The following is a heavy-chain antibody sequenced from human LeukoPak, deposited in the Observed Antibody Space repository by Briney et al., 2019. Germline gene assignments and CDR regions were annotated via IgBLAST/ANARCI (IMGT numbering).Heavy chain of an antibody. CDR3: ARRGDILTDYAFDY. V-gene: IGHV4-39*01. CDR1: GGSINSNSHH. J-gene: IGHJ4*02. CDR2: IYYSGTT. Sequence: SETLSLTCSVSGGSINSNSHHWDWIRQAPGKGLEWIGNIYYSGTTSYNPSLKSRVTISVDTSKNQFSLRLSSVTAADTAVYYCARRGDILTDYAFDYWGQRTQVTVSS. D-gene: IGHD3-9*01.